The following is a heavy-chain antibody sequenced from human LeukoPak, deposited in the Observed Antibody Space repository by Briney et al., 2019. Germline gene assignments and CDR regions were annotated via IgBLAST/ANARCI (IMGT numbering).Heavy chain of an antibody. CDR2: IYPRDGST. J-gene: IGHJ4*02. Sequence: ASVKVSCKASGYTFTSNYIHWVRQAPGQELEWMGMIYPRDGSTSYAQKFQGRVTVTRDTSTSTVHMELSGLRSEGTAVYYCARDQEGFDYWGQGTLVTVSS. CDR3: ARDQEGFDY. CDR1: GYTFTSNY. V-gene: IGHV1-46*01.